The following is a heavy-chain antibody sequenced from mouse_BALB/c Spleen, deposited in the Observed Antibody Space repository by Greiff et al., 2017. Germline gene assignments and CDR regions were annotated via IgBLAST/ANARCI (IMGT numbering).Heavy chain of an antibody. CDR1: GFSLTSYD. Sequence: VKLMESGPGLVAPSQSLSITCTVSGFSLTSYDISWIRQPPGKGLEWLGVIWTGGGTNYNSAFMSRLSISKDNSKSQVFLKMNSLQTDDTAIYYCVRDYGSSYWYFDVWGAGTTVTVSS. V-gene: IGHV2-9-2*01. CDR3: VRDYGSSYWYFDV. D-gene: IGHD1-1*01. J-gene: IGHJ1*01. CDR2: IWTGGGT.